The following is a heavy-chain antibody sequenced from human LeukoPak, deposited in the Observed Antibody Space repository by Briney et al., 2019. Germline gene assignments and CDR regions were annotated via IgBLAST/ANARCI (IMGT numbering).Heavy chain of an antibody. Sequence: PGGSLRLSCAASGFTFSNYWMSWVRQAPGKGLEWLANINQDGSEMYYVDSVKGRFTISRDNGKNSLYLQINSLRADDTAVYYCARVQWELRGVGSYFEYWGQGALVTVSS. CDR3: ARVQWELRGVGSYFEY. CDR1: GFTFSNYW. D-gene: IGHD1-26*01. J-gene: IGHJ4*02. V-gene: IGHV3-7*01. CDR2: INQDGSEM.